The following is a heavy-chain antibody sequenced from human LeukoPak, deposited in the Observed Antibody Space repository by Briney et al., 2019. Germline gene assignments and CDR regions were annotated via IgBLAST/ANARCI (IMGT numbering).Heavy chain of an antibody. CDR3: AKVGEMATITREFDY. V-gene: IGHV3-23*01. CDR1: GFTFSSYA. CDR2: ISGSGGST. D-gene: IGHD5-24*01. Sequence: GRSLRLSCAASGFTFSSYAMSWVRQAPGKGLEWVSAISGSGGSTYYADSVKGRFTISRDNSKNTLYLQMNSLRAEDTAVYYCAKVGEMATITREFDYWGQGTLVTVSS. J-gene: IGHJ4*02.